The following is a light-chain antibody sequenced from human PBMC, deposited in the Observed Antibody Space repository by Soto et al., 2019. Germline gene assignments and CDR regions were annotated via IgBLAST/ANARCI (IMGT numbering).Light chain of an antibody. CDR3: QQYNNWPPLFT. CDR2: GAS. J-gene: IGKJ3*01. CDR1: RSVSSSY. Sequence: EIVLTQSPGTLSLSPGERATLSCRASRSVSSSYLAWYQQKPGQAPRLLIYGASSRATGIPDRFSGSGSGTDFTLTISRLEPEDFAVFYCQQYNNWPPLFTFGPGTKVDIK. V-gene: IGKV3-20*01.